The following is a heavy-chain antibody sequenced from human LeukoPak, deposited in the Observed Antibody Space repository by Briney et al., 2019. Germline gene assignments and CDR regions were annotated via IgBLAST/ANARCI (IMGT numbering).Heavy chain of an antibody. CDR1: GYTFTGYY. D-gene: IGHD3-10*01. Sequence: GASVKVSCKASGYTFTGYYMHWVRQAPGQGLEWMGGIIPIFGTANYAQKFQGRVTITADKSTSTAYMELSSLRSEDTAVYYCAVFSVMAETGSYEWPLDYWGQGTLVTVSS. V-gene: IGHV1-69*06. CDR3: AVFSVMAETGSYEWPLDY. J-gene: IGHJ4*02. CDR2: IIPIFGTA.